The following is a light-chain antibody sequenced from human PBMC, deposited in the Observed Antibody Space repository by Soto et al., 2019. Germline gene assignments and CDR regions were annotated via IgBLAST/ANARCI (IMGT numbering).Light chain of an antibody. CDR1: KNDIGVYDF. CDR3: KSYAGSNTYV. CDR2: EVV. Sequence: QSALTQPPSASGSPGQSVTISCPGTKNDIGVYDFVSWYQHHPGKAPRLIIYEVVQRPSGVPDRFSGSKSGNTSSLTVSGLQAADEADYFCKSYAGSNTYVFGSGTNLTVL. V-gene: IGLV2-8*01. J-gene: IGLJ1*01.